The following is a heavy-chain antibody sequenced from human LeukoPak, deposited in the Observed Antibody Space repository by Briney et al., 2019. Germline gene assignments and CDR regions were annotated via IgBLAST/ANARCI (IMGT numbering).Heavy chain of an antibody. J-gene: IGHJ4*02. CDR3: ARFGGGYCSSTSCYYDY. V-gene: IGHV3-7*01. CDR1: GFTFSSYW. D-gene: IGHD2-2*01. CDR2: IKQDGSEK. Sequence: GGSLRLSCAASGFTFSSYWMSWVRQAPGKGLEWVANIKQDGSEKYYVDSVKGRFTISRDNAKNSLYLQMNSLRAEDTAVYYCARFGGGYCSSTSCYYDYWGQGTLVTVSS.